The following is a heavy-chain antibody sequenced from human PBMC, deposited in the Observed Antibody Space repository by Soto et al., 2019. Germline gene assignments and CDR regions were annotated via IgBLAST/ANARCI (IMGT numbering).Heavy chain of an antibody. CDR3: STSSRNEYHFAMDA. V-gene: IGHV3-53*02. CDR1: GLSVSSSD. D-gene: IGHD6-6*01. J-gene: IGHJ6*02. CDR2: IYSGGST. Sequence: EVHLVETGGGLIQPGGSLRLSCAASGLSVSSSDMSWVRQASGKGLEWVSVIYSGGSTHDADSVKGRFTISRDNSKNTVHLQMNSLRVDDTAVYFCSTSSRNEYHFAMDAWGQGTTLIVSS.